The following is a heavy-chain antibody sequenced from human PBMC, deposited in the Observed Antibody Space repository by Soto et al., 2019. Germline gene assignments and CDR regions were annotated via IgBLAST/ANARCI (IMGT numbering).Heavy chain of an antibody. CDR3: ATDKGIVGVAALY. CDR1: GFTFSSYG. CDR2: ISYDGSKK. Sequence: QVQLVESGGGVVQPGRSLRLSCAASGFTFSSYGMHWVRQAPGKGLEWVAVISYDGSKKYYGDSVKGRFTISRDNAKTTLYLQMNSLRAEDTAEYYCATDKGIVGVAALYWGQGTLVTVSS. D-gene: IGHD1-26*01. J-gene: IGHJ4*02. V-gene: IGHV3-30*03.